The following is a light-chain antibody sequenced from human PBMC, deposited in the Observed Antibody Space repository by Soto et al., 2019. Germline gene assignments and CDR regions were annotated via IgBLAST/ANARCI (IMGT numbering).Light chain of an antibody. CDR2: QVT. CDR3: TSYSSTSFYV. J-gene: IGLJ1*01. Sequence: QSALTQPASVSGSPGQSITISCIGSSSDIAGFNYISWFQHHPGKAPKLLIYQVTARPSGVSNRFSGSKFGNTASLTISGLQPDDEADYYCTSYSSTSFYVFGPGTKLTVL. V-gene: IGLV2-14*01. CDR1: SSDIAGFNY.